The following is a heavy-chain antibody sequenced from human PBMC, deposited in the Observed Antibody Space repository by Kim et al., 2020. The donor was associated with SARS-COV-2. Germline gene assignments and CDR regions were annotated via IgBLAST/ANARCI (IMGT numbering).Heavy chain of an antibody. D-gene: IGHD6-19*01. V-gene: IGHV5-51*01. CDR3: ARIAVAGNPEDY. J-gene: IGHJ4*02. Sequence: RYSPSFQGQVTISADKSISTAYLQWSSLKASDTAMYYCARIAVAGNPEDYWGQGTLVTVSS.